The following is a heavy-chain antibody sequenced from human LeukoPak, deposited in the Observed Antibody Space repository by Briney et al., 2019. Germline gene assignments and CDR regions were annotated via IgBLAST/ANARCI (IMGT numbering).Heavy chain of an antibody. CDR2: IIPIYGRA. Sequence: SVKVSCKASGGTFSSYAISWVRQAPGQGLEWMGKIIPIYGRANYGQKFQGRVTITADELTTTSYMELSSLTAEDMAVYYCAAGGAYEFRDDYWGQGTLVTVSS. CDR3: AAGGAYEFRDDY. J-gene: IGHJ4*02. CDR1: GGTFSSYA. V-gene: IGHV1-69*13. D-gene: IGHD3-3*01.